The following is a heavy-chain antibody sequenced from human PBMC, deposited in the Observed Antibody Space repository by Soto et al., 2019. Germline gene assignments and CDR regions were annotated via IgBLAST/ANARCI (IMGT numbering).Heavy chain of an antibody. J-gene: IGHJ6*02. CDR3: AREVMATNPHYYGMDV. Sequence: QVQLVQSGAEVKKPGSSVKVSCKASGGTFSSYAISWVRQAPGQGLEGMGGIIPIFGTANYAQKFQGRVTITADKSTSTAYMELSSLSSEDTAVYYCAREVMATNPHYYGMDVWGQGTTVTVSS. D-gene: IGHD2-21*01. CDR1: GGTFSSYA. V-gene: IGHV1-69*06. CDR2: IIPIFGTA.